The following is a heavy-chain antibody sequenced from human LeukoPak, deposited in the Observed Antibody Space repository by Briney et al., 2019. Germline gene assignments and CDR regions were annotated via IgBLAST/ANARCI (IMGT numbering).Heavy chain of an antibody. J-gene: IGHJ4*02. Sequence: ASETLSLTCTVSGGSISGSYWSWIRQPPGKGLEWIAYMYNSGSTNYNPSLKSRVTISIDTSKNQFSLKLSSLTAADTAIYYCARGIESYGDYGYWGQGILVTVTS. V-gene: IGHV4-59*01. CDR1: GGSISGSY. D-gene: IGHD4-17*01. CDR3: ARGIESYGDYGY. CDR2: MYNSGST.